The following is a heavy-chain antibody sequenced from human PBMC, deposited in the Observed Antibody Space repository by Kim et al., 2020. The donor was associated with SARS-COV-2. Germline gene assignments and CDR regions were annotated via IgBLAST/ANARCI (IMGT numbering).Heavy chain of an antibody. D-gene: IGHD6-13*01. CDR2: NSGGST. J-gene: IGHJ5*02. CDR3: ASGSSWPNWFDP. CDR1: GFTVSSNY. V-gene: IGHV3-53*04. Sequence: GGSLRLSCAASGFTVSSNYMSWVRQAPGKGLEWVSVNSGGSTYYADSVKGRFTISRHNSKNTLYLQMNSLRAEDTAVYYCASGSSWPNWFDPWGQGTLVT.